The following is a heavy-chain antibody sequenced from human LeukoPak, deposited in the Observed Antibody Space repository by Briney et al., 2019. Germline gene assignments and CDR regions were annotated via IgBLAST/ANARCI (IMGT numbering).Heavy chain of an antibody. Sequence: ASVKVSCKAFGYTFTSNYMHWVRQAPGQRLEWMGWINPNSGGTNYTQKFQVRVSMTRDTSISTVYMELSRLRSDDTAIYYCAGEFYYDSNWFDPWGQGTLVTVSS. V-gene: IGHV1-2*02. CDR2: INPNSGGT. CDR3: AGEFYYDSNWFDP. CDR1: GYTFTSNY. J-gene: IGHJ5*02. D-gene: IGHD3-22*01.